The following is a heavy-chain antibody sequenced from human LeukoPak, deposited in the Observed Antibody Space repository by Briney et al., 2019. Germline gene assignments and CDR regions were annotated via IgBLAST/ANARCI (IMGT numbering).Heavy chain of an antibody. J-gene: IGHJ4*02. CDR3: ARIVGAADSDY. D-gene: IGHD1-26*01. CDR1: GFTFSSNY. Sequence: PGGSLRLSCAASGFTFSSNYMSWVRQAPGKGLEWVSVIYSGGSTYYADSVKGRFTISRDNAKNSLYLQMNSLRAEDTAVYYCARIVGAADSDYWGQGTLVTVSS. V-gene: IGHV3-53*01. CDR2: IYSGGST.